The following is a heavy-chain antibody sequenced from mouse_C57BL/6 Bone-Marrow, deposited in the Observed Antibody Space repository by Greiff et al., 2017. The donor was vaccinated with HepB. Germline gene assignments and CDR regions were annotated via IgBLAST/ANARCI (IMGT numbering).Heavy chain of an antibody. CDR3: ARDSSGLAWVAY. CDR1: GYTFTSYW. Sequence: QVQLQQPGAELVKPGASVKMSCKASGYTFTSYWITWVKQRPGQGLEWIGDIYPGSGSTNYNEKFKSKATLTVDTSSSTAYMQLSSLTSEDSAVYYCARDSSGLAWVAYWGQGTLVTVSA. J-gene: IGHJ3*01. D-gene: IGHD3-2*02. V-gene: IGHV1-55*01. CDR2: IYPGSGST.